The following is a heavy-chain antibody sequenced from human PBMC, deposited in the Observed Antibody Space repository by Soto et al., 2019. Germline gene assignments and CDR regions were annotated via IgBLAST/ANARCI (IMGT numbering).Heavy chain of an antibody. CDR3: ARGARDISGAQF. Sequence: PSETLSLTCSVSGASVSRGGYYWCWVRQHAGKGLEWLGFMYSTGSTYLNSSLKSRVNISIDTSKNQFSLRLTSVTAADTAVYFCARGARDISGAQFWGRGTLVTSPQ. D-gene: IGHD3-22*01. J-gene: IGHJ4*02. CDR2: MYSTGST. V-gene: IGHV4-31*03. CDR1: GASVSRGGYY.